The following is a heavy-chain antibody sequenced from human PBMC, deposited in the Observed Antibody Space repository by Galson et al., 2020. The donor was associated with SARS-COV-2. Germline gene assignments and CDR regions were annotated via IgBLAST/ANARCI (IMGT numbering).Heavy chain of an antibody. CDR1: GITFTNAW. V-gene: IGHV3-15*01. CDR2: IKSKTDGGII. J-gene: IGHJ4*02. D-gene: IGHD1-26*01. CDR3: TTGGAV. Sequence: GESLKLSCAASGITFTNAWMSWVRQAPGKGLEWVRRIKSKTDGGIIDYAAPVKGRFTISRDDSKKTLYLQMNSLKIEDTAVYFCTTGGAVWGQGTLVTVSS.